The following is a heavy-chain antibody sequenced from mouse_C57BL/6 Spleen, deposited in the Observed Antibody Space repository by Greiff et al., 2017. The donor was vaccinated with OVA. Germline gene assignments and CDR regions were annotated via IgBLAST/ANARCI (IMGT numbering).Heavy chain of an antibody. CDR2: IHTSNGGT. J-gene: IGHJ4*01. CDR1: GYTFTRYW. CDR3: ARGASDG. Sequence: QVQLQQPGTELVKPGASVKLSCKASGYTFTRYWMHWVQQRPGQGLAWIGNIHTSNGGTNYNEKFKSKATLTVDKYSSTAYMQRSSLTSEDSAVYYCARGASDGWGQGTSVTVSS. V-gene: IGHV1-53*01. D-gene: IGHD2-3*01.